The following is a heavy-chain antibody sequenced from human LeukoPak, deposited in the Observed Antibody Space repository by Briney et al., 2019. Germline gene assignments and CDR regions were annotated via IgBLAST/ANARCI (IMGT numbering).Heavy chain of an antibody. D-gene: IGHD3-3*01. V-gene: IGHV3-48*02. Sequence: GGSLRLSCAASGFTFSSYAMNWVRQTPGKGLEWVSYISSGSSSIYYADSVKGRFTISRDNAKNSLYLQMNSLRDEDTAAYYCARLANFWSGANDYWGQGTLVTVSS. CDR3: ARLANFWSGANDY. CDR2: ISSGSSSI. CDR1: GFTFSSYA. J-gene: IGHJ4*02.